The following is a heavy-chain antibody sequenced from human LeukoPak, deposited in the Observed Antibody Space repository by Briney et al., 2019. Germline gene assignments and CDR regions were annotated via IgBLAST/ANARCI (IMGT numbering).Heavy chain of an antibody. J-gene: IGHJ4*02. D-gene: IGHD1-26*01. V-gene: IGHV3-48*01. Sequence: GGSLRLSCAASGFTFSSYSMNWVRQAPGKGLEWVSYISSSSTIYYADSVKGRFTISRDNAKNSLYLQMNSLRAEDTAVYYCARDEVGATRADYWGQGTLVTVSS. CDR1: GFTFSSYS. CDR3: ARDEVGATRADY. CDR2: ISSSSTI.